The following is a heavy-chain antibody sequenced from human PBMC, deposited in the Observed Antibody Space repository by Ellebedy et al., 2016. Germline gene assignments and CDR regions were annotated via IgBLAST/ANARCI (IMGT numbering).Heavy chain of an antibody. CDR1: GFTFSGSA. D-gene: IGHD2-15*01. CDR2: IRSKANSYAT. V-gene: IGHV3-73*01. Sequence: GESLKISCAASGFTFSGSAMHWVRQASGKGLEWVGRIRSKANSYATAYAASVKGRFTISRDDSKNTAYLQMNSLKTEDTAVYYCTRMVGAVDYWGQGTLVTVSS. J-gene: IGHJ4*02. CDR3: TRMVGAVDY.